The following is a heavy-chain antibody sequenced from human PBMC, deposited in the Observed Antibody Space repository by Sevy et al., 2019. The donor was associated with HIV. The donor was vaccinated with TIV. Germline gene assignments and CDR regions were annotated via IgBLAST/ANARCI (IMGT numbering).Heavy chain of an antibody. CDR2: ISGHGGST. Sequence: GGSLRLSCVDSGFKFNSHAMSWVRQAPGKGLEWVSSISGHGGSTYYADSVKGRFTISRDNAKNSLYLQMNSLRADDTAVYYCARDCSSTTCLWGLDVWGQGTTVTVSS. J-gene: IGHJ6*02. CDR3: ARDCSSTTCLWGLDV. V-gene: IGHV3-23*01. CDR1: GFKFNSHA. D-gene: IGHD2-2*01.